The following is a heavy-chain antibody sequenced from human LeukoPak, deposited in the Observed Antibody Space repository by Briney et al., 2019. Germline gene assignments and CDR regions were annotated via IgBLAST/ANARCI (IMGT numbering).Heavy chain of an antibody. CDR3: TRLSDYGDSFFDY. CDR2: IGSKANSYAT. J-gene: IGHJ4*02. V-gene: IGHV3-73*01. CDR1: GFTFSGSA. Sequence: GGSLGLSCAASGFTFSGSAMHWVRQASGKGLEWVGRIGSKANSYATAYAASVKGRFTISRDDSKNTAYLQVNSLKTEDTAVYYCTRLSDYGDSFFDYWGQGTLVTVSS. D-gene: IGHD4-17*01.